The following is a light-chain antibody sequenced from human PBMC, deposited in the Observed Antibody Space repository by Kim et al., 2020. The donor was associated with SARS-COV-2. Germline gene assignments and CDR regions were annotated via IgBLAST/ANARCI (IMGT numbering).Light chain of an antibody. CDR2: DAS. J-gene: IGKJ4*01. Sequence: SVAPGERATLSCRASQSVSSNLAWYQEKPGQAPRLLIYDASTRATGIPARFSGSGSGTEFTLTISSLQSEDFAVYYCQHYKNWPRTFGGGTKVDIK. V-gene: IGKV3-15*01. CDR3: QHYKNWPRT. CDR1: QSVSSN.